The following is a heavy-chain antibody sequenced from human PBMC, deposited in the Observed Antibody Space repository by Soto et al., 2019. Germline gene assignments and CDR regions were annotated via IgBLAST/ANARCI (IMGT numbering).Heavy chain of an antibody. CDR3: STTGGY. Sequence: AGSLGLSCAASRITVMSYWMSWVRQAPGRGLEWVATIRQDGGQMYYVDSVKGRFTISRDRAKNSLYLQMNSLTVEDTALYYCSTTGGYWGQGILVTVSS. V-gene: IGHV3-7*05. D-gene: IGHD2-8*02. J-gene: IGHJ4*02. CDR1: RITVMSYW. CDR2: IRQDGGQM.